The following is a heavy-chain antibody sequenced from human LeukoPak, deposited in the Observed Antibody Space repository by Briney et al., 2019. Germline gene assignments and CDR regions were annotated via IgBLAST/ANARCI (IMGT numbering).Heavy chain of an antibody. D-gene: IGHD1-26*01. V-gene: IGHV3-48*03. CDR2: ISSSGSTI. CDR3: ARLEIVGATGNDY. CDR1: GFTFSRYW. J-gene: IGHJ4*02. Sequence: GGSLRLSCAASGFTFSRYWMSWVRQAPGKGLEWVSYISSSGSTIYYADSVKGRFTISRDNAKNSLYLQINSLRAEDTAVYYCARLEIVGATGNDYWGQGTLVIVSS.